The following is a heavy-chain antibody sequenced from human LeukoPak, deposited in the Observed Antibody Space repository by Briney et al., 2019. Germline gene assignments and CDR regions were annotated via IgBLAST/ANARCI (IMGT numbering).Heavy chain of an antibody. V-gene: IGHV4-39*01. CDR2: IYYSGST. J-gene: IGHJ4*02. CDR1: GGSISSSISY. Sequence: PSETLSLTCTVSGGSISSSISYWGWIRQPPGKGLEWIATIYYSGSTYYSPSLKSRVTISVDTSKNQFSLKVTSTTAADTAVYYCARRIVGVIDAFDYWGQGAPVTVSS. CDR3: ARRIVGVIDAFDY. D-gene: IGHD1-26*01.